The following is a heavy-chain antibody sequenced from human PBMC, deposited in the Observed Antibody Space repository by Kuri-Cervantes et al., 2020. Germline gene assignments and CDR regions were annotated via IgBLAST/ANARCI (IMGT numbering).Heavy chain of an antibody. J-gene: IGHJ5*02. Sequence: LSCTVPGGSISSGSYYWSWILQPAGKGLEWIGRIYTSGSTNYNPSLKSRFTISVETSKNQFSLKVSSVTAADTAVYYCARVFYNHGRNSVGDNWFDPWGQGTLVTDSS. CDR3: ARVFYNHGRNSVGDNWFDP. CDR2: IYTSGST. CDR1: GGSISSGSYY. D-gene: IGHD4-23*01. V-gene: IGHV4-61*02.